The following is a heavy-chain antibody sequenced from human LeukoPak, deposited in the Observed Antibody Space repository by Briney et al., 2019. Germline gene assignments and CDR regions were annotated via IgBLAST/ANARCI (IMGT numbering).Heavy chain of an antibody. CDR2: INAGNGNT. J-gene: IGHJ4*02. CDR3: ARDNLPYYYDSSGYYWPMDY. D-gene: IGHD3-22*01. CDR1: GYTFTSCA. Sequence: ASVKVSCKASGYTFTSCAMHWVCQAPGQRLEWMGWINAGNGNTKYSQKFQGRVTITRDTSASTAYMELSSLRSEDTAVYYCARDNLPYYYDSSGYYWPMDYWGQGTLVTVSS. V-gene: IGHV1-3*01.